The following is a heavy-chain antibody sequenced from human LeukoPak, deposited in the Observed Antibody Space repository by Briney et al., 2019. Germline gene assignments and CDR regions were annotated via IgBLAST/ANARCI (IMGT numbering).Heavy chain of an antibody. CDR2: ISAYNGNT. V-gene: IGHV1-18*01. D-gene: IGHD1-1*01. J-gene: IGHJ4*02. CDR3: ARLRTFDY. CDR1: GYTFTSYG. Sequence: ASVKVSCKASGYTFTSYGISWVRQAPGQGLEWMGWISAYNGNTNYAQKLQGRVTMTTDTSINTAYMELSSLKSEDTAVYYCARLRTFDYWGQGTQVTVPS.